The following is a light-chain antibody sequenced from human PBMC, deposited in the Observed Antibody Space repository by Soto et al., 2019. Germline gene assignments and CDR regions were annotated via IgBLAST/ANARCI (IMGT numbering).Light chain of an antibody. J-gene: IGKJ1*01. CDR2: GAT. CDR3: QYYGDSPT. Sequence: ELTQSPGSLSLSPGQTATLPCRASQSLGNNYLAWVQQRPGQVPRLLIYGATHWASGISERFGGCGSGSEFTLTISGLEPEDSAVYYCQYYGDSPTFGQGTKVDIK. CDR1: QSLGNNY. V-gene: IGKV3-20*01.